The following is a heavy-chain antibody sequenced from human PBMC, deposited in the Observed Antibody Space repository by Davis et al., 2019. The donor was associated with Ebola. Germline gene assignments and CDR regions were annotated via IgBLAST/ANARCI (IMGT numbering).Heavy chain of an antibody. CDR2: ITLYNDNT. Sequence: AASVKVSCKASGYTFTYCSLHWLQQAPGQGFERMRWITLYNDNTNYAKKFQGRVTITRDMSLRTAYIELSSLRSDDTAVYYCARAPNEGDYDYYGMDVWGQGTTVTVSS. CDR3: ARAPNEGDYDYYGMDV. CDR1: GYTFTYCS. J-gene: IGHJ6*02. V-gene: IGHV1-68*01.